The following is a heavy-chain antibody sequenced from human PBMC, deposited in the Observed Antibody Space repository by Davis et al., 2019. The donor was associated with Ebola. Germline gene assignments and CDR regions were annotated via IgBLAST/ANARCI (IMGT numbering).Heavy chain of an antibody. Sequence: PGGSLRLSCSASGFTFSSYAMHWVRQAPGKGLEYVSAISSNGGSTYYADSVKGRFTISRDNSKNTLYLQMSSLHQGPIGLPPGTLLQEHLWG. CDR3: TLLQEHL. V-gene: IGHV3-64D*08. CDR2: ISSNGGST. CDR1: GFTFSSYA. J-gene: IGHJ6*01.